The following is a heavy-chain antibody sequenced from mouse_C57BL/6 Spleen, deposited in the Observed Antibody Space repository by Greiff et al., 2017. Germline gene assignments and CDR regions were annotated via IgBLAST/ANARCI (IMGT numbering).Heavy chain of an antibody. CDR3: GRAYYYAIDY. J-gene: IGHJ4*01. V-gene: IGHV5-4*03. CDR2: ISDGGSYT. CDR1: GFTFSSYA. Sequence: EVKLVESGGGLVKPGGSLKLSCAASGFTFSSYAMSWVRQTPEKRLEWVGTISDGGSYTYYPDNVKGRFTISRDNAKTNLYLQMSHLKSEDTAMYYCGRAYYYAIDYWGQGTTVTVSS. D-gene: IGHD1-1*02.